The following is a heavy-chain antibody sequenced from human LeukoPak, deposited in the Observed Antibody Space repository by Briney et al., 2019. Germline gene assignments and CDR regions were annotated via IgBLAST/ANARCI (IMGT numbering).Heavy chain of an antibody. CDR2: ISINTDT. CDR1: GIAVIGNY. CDR3: AIAQSWDELFDS. D-gene: IGHD1-26*01. V-gene: IGHV3-53*01. J-gene: IGHJ4*02. Sequence: GGSLTLSCAASGIAVIGNYMSWVRQPPGKGLEWVSFISINTDTFYADSVRGRFTISRDSSKNTLFLQMNSLRDEDSAVYYCAIAQSWDELFDSWGQGTLVTVSS.